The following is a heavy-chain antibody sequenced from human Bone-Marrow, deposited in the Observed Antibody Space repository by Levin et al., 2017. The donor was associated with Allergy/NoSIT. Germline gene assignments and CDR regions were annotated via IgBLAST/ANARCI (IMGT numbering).Heavy chain of an antibody. V-gene: IGHV3-23*01. J-gene: IGHJ3*01. Sequence: GESLKISCAASGFTFSSYAMTWVRQAPGKGLEWVSGITDSGYNTFSADSVKGRFTISRDNSKNMLYLHMNSLRAEDTALYHCAKLSRGTMVRNDAFDLWGQGAVVTVSS. CDR3: AKLSRGTMVRNDAFDL. CDR2: ITDSGYNT. D-gene: IGHD3-10*01. CDR1: GFTFSSYA.